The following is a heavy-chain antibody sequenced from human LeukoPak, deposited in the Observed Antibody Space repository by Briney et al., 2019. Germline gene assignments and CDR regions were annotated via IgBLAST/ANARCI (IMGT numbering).Heavy chain of an antibody. Sequence: GGSLRLSCAAPGFTFSSYSMNWVRQAAGKGLEWVSYISSSSSTIYYADSVKGRFTISRDNAKNSLYLQMNGLRAEDTAVYYCARPAGAGDYGDYVGYWGQGTLVTVSS. CDR1: GFTFSSYS. CDR2: ISSSSSTI. CDR3: ARPAGAGDYGDYVGY. J-gene: IGHJ4*02. V-gene: IGHV3-48*01. D-gene: IGHD4-17*01.